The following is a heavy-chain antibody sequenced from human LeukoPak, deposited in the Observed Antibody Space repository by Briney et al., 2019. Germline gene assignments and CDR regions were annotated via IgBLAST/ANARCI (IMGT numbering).Heavy chain of an antibody. V-gene: IGHV4-59*12. CDR2: IYYNGST. J-gene: IGHJ4*02. CDR3: ARTPFTMVRGVYDY. CDR1: GGSISSYY. D-gene: IGHD3-10*01. Sequence: SETLSLTCTVSGGSISSYYWSWIRQPPGKGLEWIGYIYYNGSTSYNPSLKSRVTISVDTSKNQFSLKLSSVTAADTAVYYCARTPFTMVRGVYDYWGQGTLVTVPS.